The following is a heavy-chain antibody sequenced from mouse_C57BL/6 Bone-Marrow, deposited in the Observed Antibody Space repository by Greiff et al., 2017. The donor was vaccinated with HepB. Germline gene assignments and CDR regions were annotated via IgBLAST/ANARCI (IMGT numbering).Heavy chain of an antibody. V-gene: IGHV5-4*03. CDR1: GFTFSSYA. CDR2: ISDGGSYT. Sequence: EVKLVESGGGLVKPGGSLKLSCAASGFTFSSYAMSWVRQTPEKRLEWVATISDGGSYTYYPDNVKGRFTISRDNAKNNLYLQMSHLKSEDTAMYYCARGVVDDYWGQGTTLTVSS. CDR3: ARGVVDDY. D-gene: IGHD1-1*01. J-gene: IGHJ2*01.